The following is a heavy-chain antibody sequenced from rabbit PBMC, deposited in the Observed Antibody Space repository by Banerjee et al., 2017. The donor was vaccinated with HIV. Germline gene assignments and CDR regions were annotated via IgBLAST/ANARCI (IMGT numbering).Heavy chain of an antibody. V-gene: IGHV1S40*01. Sequence: QSLEESGGDLVQPEGSLTLTCKASGFDLSNYYFMCWVRQAPGKGLEWVGCIYTSSGSTYYANWAKGRFTISKTSSTTVTLQMTSLTAADTATYFCAREMRYVGYGYLDLWGPGTLVTVS. D-gene: IGHD6-1*01. CDR3: AREMRYVGYGYLDL. CDR1: GFDLSNYYF. J-gene: IGHJ6*01. CDR2: IYTSSGST.